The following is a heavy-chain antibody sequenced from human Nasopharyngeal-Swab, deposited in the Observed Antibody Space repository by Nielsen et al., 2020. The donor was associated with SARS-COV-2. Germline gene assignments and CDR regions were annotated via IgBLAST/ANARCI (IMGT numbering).Heavy chain of an antibody. J-gene: IGHJ4*02. V-gene: IGHV4-34*01. Sequence: SETLSLTCAVYGGSFSGYYRSWIRQPPEKGLEWIGEINHSGSTNYNPSLKSRVTISVDTSKNQFSLKLSSVTAADTAVYYCARFMPTAMATYWDYWGQGTLVTVSS. CDR2: INHSGST. CDR1: GGSFSGYY. D-gene: IGHD5-18*01. CDR3: ARFMPTAMATYWDY.